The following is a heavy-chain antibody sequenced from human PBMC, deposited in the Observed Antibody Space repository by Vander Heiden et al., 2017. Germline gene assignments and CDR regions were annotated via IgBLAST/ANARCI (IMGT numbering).Heavy chain of an antibody. V-gene: IGHV3-23*01. Sequence: EVQLLESGGGLVQPGGSLRLSCAASGFTFSSYALIWVRQAPGKGLEWVSAISGSGGSTYYADSVKGRFTISRDNSKNTLYLQMNSLRAEDTAVYYCAKGVRIVVVIQPFDYWGQGTLVTVSS. CDR3: AKGVRIVVVIQPFDY. J-gene: IGHJ4*02. D-gene: IGHD3-22*01. CDR2: ISGSGGST. CDR1: GFTFSSYA.